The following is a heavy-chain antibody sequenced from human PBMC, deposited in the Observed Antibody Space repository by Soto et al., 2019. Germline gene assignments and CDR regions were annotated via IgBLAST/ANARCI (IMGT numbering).Heavy chain of an antibody. J-gene: IGHJ6*02. V-gene: IGHV3-21*01. D-gene: IGHD3-22*01. CDR1: GFTFSTYS. CDR2: ISSSSSSYI. Sequence: EVQLVESGGGLVKPGGSLRLSCAASGFTFSTYSMNWVRQAPGKGLEWVSSISSSSSSYIYYDDSMKGRFTITRDNAKNSLYLQMNSLRAEDTAVYYCARYDSSGYYWPYYYYGMDVWGQGTTVTVSS. CDR3: ARYDSSGYYWPYYYYGMDV.